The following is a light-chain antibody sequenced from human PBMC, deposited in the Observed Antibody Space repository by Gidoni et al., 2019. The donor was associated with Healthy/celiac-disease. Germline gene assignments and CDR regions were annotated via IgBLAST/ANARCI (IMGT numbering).Light chain of an antibody. CDR3: KQSYSTPLT. V-gene: IGKV1-39*01. Sequence: DIQMTQPPSSLSASVGDRVTITCRASKSISSYLNWYEQKPGKAPKPLIYAASSLQSGVPSRFSGRVSGTDFTLNISSLKPEDCATYYCKQSYSTPLTFGGGTKVEIK. J-gene: IGKJ4*01. CDR1: KSISSY. CDR2: AAS.